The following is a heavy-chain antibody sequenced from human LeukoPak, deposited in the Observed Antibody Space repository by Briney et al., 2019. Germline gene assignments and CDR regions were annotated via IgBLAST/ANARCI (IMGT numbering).Heavy chain of an antibody. CDR1: GGSISSYY. D-gene: IGHD2-21*01. CDR3: ATLAYCGGDCYWGGWFDP. CDR2: IYYSGST. J-gene: IGHJ5*02. V-gene: IGHV4-59*01. Sequence: NPSETLSLTCTVSGGSISSYYWSWIRQPPGKGLEWIGYIYYSGSTNYNPSLKSRVIISVDTSKNQFSLKLSSVTAADTAVYYCATLAYCGGDCYWGGWFDPWGQGTLVTVSS.